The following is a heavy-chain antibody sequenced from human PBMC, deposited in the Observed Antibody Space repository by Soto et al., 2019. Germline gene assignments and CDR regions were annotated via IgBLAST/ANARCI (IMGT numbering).Heavy chain of an antibody. J-gene: IGHJ3*02. CDR3: ARYSGNYQDAFDI. V-gene: IGHV1-3*01. Sequence: QVQLVQSGAEVKKPGVSVKVSCRASGFTFTLYSMHWVRQAPGQRLEWMGWINGGSGKTKYSQKFQGRVTIARDTSASTAYMEVSSLRSEDTAVYYCARYSGNYQDAFDIWGQGTMVTVSS. CDR2: INGGSGKT. D-gene: IGHD1-26*01. CDR1: GFTFTLYS.